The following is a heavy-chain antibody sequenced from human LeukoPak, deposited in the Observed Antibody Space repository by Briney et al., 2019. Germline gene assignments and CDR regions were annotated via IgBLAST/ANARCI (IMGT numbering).Heavy chain of an antibody. CDR3: ARDLSEDYYGPSDAFDI. J-gene: IGHJ3*02. V-gene: IGHV3-48*03. CDR1: GFTFSSFE. CDR2: ISSGGSII. Sequence: PGGSLRLSCAASGFTFSSFEMNWVRQAPGKGLEWVSYISSGGSIIHYADSVKGRFTISRDNAKNSLYLQMNSLRAEDTAVYYCARDLSEDYYGPSDAFDIWGQGTMVTVSS. D-gene: IGHD3-22*01.